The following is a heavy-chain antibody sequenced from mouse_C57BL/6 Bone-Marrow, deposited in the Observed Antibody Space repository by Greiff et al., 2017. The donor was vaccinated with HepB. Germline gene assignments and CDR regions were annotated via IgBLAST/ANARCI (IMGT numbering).Heavy chain of an antibody. Sequence: QVQLQQPGAELVKPGASVKLSCKASGYTFTSYWMHWVKQRPGQGLEWIGMIHPNSGSTNYNEKFKSKATLTVDKSSSTAYMQLSSLTSEDSAVYYCARDGSSWGYFDVWGTGTTVTVSS. V-gene: IGHV1-64*01. CDR3: ARDGSSWGYFDV. CDR1: GYTFTSYW. CDR2: IHPNSGST. D-gene: IGHD1-1*01. J-gene: IGHJ1*03.